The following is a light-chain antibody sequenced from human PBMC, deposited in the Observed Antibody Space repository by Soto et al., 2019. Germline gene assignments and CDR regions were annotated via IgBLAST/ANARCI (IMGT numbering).Light chain of an antibody. J-gene: IGKJ1*01. V-gene: IGKV3D-15*01. Sequence: EIVLTQSPGTLSLSPGERATLSCRASQGVSNNYLAWYQQKPGQAPRLLIYDASNRATGIPARFSGSGSGTEFTLTISGLQSEDVAVYYCHHFNTWPPKAFGQGTKVDIK. CDR1: QGVSNN. CDR2: DAS. CDR3: HHFNTWPPKA.